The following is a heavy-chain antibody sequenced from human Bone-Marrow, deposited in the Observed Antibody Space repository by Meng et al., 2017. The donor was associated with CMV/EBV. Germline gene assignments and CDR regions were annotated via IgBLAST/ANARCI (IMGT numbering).Heavy chain of an antibody. J-gene: IGHJ5*02. CDR1: GGTFSSYT. Sequence: SVKVSCKASGGTFSSYTISWVRQAPGQGLEWMGRIIPILGIANYAQKFQGRVTITRNTSISTAYMELSSLRSEDTAVYYCARGPAADSHNWFDPWGQGTLVTVSS. CDR3: ARGPAADSHNWFDP. V-gene: IGHV1-69*02. D-gene: IGHD2-2*01. CDR2: IIPILGIA.